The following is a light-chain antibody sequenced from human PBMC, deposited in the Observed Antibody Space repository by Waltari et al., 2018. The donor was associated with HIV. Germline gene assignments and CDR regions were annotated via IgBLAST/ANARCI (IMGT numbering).Light chain of an antibody. CDR1: QDIIKY. V-gene: IGKV1-33*01. CDR2: AAS. Sequence: DIQMTQSPSSLSASLRDRVTITCQASQDIIKYLNWYQQKPGKAPKLLIYAASNLETGVPAKFSGCGSGTDFTCTISSLQPEYIATYYCQEYDNLPLTFGGGTKGEI. CDR3: QEYDNLPLT. J-gene: IGKJ4*01.